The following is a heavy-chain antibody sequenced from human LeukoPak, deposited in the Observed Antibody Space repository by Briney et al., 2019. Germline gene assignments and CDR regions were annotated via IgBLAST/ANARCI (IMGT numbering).Heavy chain of an antibody. CDR3: ARRGVITPYHYYYYYYGMDV. CDR1: GFTFNNYA. J-gene: IGHJ6*02. V-gene: IGHV3-23*01. CDR2: ISGSGGST. D-gene: IGHD3-10*01. Sequence: GGSLRLSCAASGFTFNNYAMGWVRQAPGKGLEWVSAISGSGGSTYYADSVKGRFTISRDNSKNTLYLQMNSLRAEDTAVYYCARRGVITPYHYYYYYYGMDVWGQGTTVTVSS.